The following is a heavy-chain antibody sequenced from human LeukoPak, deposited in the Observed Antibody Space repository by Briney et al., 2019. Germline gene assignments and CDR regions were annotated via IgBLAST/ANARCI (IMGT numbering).Heavy chain of an antibody. CDR3: TTYGSGRKFDY. V-gene: IGHV3-15*04. J-gene: IGHJ4*02. CDR2: IESKTDGGTT. D-gene: IGHD3-10*01. Sequence: GGSHRLSCAASGFSFSDAWMSWVRQIPGKGLEWVGSIESKTDGGTTDYAAPVKGRFTISRDDSTNTLYLQMNSLKSEDTAAYYCTTYGSGRKFDYWGQGILVTVSS. CDR1: GFSFSDAW.